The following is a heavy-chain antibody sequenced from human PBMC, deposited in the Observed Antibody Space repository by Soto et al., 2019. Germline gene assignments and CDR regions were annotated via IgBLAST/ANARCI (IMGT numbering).Heavy chain of an antibody. CDR1: GYSFSTYS. D-gene: IGHD6-13*01. CDR2: IFSSDSYA. Sequence: PGESLKISCKGSGYSFSTYSIGWVRQIPGKGLEWMGNIFSSDSYARYSPSFQDQVTISVDRSISTAYLQWSSLKASDTAMYYCTTWRSSSWFDYWGQGTQVTV. CDR3: TTWRSSSWFDY. J-gene: IGHJ4*02. V-gene: IGHV5-51*01.